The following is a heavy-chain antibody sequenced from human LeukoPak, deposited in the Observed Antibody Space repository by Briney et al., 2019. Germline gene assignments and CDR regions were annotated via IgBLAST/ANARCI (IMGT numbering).Heavy chain of an antibody. CDR3: WRDPSGPYGGPFDY. J-gene: IGHJ4*02. Sequence: PSETLSLTCTVSGGSISSYSWSWIRQPPGKGLEWIGYIYYSGSTNYNPSLKSRVTISVDTSKNKFSLKLSSRTAADAAVFYYWRDPSGPYGGPFDYWGQGTLVTVSS. D-gene: IGHD4/OR15-4a*01. V-gene: IGHV4-59*01. CDR1: GGSISSYS. CDR2: IYYSGST.